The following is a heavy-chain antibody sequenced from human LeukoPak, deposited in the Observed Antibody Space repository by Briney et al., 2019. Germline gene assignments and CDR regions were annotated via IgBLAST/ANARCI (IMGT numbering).Heavy chain of an antibody. Sequence: PGGSLRLSCVASGFTFSSSWMTWVRQAPGKGLEWVANIKQDRSEKYYVDSVKGRFTISRDNAKNSLYLQMNSLRAEDTALYYCARGTGLAYCGGDCYSGYFDYWGQGTLVTVSS. J-gene: IGHJ4*02. CDR2: IKQDRSEK. CDR1: GFTFSSSW. CDR3: ARGTGLAYCGGDCYSGYFDY. V-gene: IGHV3-7*03. D-gene: IGHD2-21*02.